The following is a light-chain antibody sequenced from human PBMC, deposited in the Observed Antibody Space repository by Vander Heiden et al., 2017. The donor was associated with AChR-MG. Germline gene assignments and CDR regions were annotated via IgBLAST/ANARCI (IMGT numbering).Light chain of an antibody. CDR3: CSRDSSHNHGWI. Sequence: SSELTQEPAASVALGQTVRITCQGDSLRGYFPNWSQQQAGQVPPPVIYGTNNGPSGTPDRFSSSSSGNTSSLTITGAQAEDEADYYCCSRDSSHNHGWIFGGGNKLTVL. J-gene: IGLJ2*01. CDR1: SLRGYF. CDR2: GTN. V-gene: IGLV3-19*01.